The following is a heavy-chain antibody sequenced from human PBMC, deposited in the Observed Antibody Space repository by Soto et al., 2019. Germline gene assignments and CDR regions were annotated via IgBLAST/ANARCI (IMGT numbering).Heavy chain of an antibody. CDR1: GGSIRSGGYY. D-gene: IGHD1-26*01. CDR3: ARAMGAINYFDY. V-gene: IGHV4-31*03. J-gene: IGHJ4*02. Sequence: QVQLQESGPGLVKPSQTLSLTCTVSGGSIRSGGYYWSWIRQHPGKGLEWIGYFYYSGNTYYNPSLKSRLTISGDTSKNQFSLTLISVTAADTAVYYCARAMGAINYFDYWGQGTLVTVSS. CDR2: FYYSGNT.